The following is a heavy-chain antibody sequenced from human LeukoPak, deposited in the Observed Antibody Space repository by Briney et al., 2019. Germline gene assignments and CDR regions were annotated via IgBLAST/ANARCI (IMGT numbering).Heavy chain of an antibody. D-gene: IGHD1-20*01. CDR2: ISSSGSTI. CDR1: GFTFSDYY. Sequence: PGGSLRLSCAASGFTFSDYYMSWIRQAPGKGLEWVSYISSSGSTIYYADSVKGRFTISRDNAKNSLYLQMNSLRAEDTAEYYCARASLTGTTRDWFDPWGQGTLVTVSS. J-gene: IGHJ5*02. CDR3: ARASLTGTTRDWFDP. V-gene: IGHV3-11*04.